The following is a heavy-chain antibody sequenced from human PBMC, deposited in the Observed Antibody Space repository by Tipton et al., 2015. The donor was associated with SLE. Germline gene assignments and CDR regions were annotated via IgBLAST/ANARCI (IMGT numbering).Heavy chain of an antibody. J-gene: IGHJ4*02. CDR3: ARHQNRGVVAAFVY. D-gene: IGHD2-15*01. CDR2: VFPGDSDT. CDR1: GYTFTNYW. V-gene: IGHV5-51*01. Sequence: VQLVQSGAEVKRPGDSLKISCRASGYTFTNYWVGWVRQVPGKGLEWMGIVFPGDSDTRYSPSFQGQVSISADKSISTAYLQWRSLQASDTAIYYCARHQNRGVVAAFVYWGQGTLVTVSS.